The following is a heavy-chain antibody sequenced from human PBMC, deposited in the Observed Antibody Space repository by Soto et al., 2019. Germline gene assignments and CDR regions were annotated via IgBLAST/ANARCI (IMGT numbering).Heavy chain of an antibody. Sequence: GGSLRLSCEGSGFTSSSYVMHWVRQAPGKGLEWVALISFDGSKKNYADSVKGRFTISRDNSKNMMYLQMNSLRPEDTAVYYCARVWVSEIYYVQRIDPWGQGALVTVSS. D-gene: IGHD3-10*01. J-gene: IGHJ5*02. CDR1: GFTSSSYV. CDR3: ARVWVSEIYYVQRIDP. V-gene: IGHV3-30-3*01. CDR2: ISFDGSKK.